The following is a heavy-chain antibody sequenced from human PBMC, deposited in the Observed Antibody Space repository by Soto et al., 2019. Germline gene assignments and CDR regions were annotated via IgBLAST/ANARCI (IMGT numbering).Heavy chain of an antibody. CDR3: ARLRAYYYGPGSS. D-gene: IGHD3-10*01. J-gene: IGHJ5*02. Sequence: SETLSLTCAVYGGSFSGYYWSWIRQPPGKGLEWIGEINHSGSTNYNPSLKSRVTISVDTSKNQFSLKLSSVTAADTAVYYCARLRAYYYGPGSSWGQGTLVT. CDR2: INHSGST. CDR1: GGSFSGYY. V-gene: IGHV4-34*01.